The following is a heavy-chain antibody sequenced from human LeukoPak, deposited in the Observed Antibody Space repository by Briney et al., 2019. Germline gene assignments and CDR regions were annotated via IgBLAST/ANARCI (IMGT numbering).Heavy chain of an antibody. J-gene: IGHJ6*03. CDR1: GFTVSSNY. D-gene: IGHD2-15*01. CDR2: IYSGGST. Sequence: PGGSLRLSCAASGFTVSSNYMSWVRQAPGKGLEWVSVIYSGGSTYYADSVKGRFTISRDNSKNTLYLQMNSLRAEDTAVYYCARGEGGSRYYYYYMDVWGKGTTVTVSS. V-gene: IGHV3-66*02. CDR3: ARGEGGSRYYYYYMDV.